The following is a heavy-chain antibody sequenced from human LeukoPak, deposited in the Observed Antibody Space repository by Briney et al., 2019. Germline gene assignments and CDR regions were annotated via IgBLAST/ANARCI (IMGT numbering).Heavy chain of an antibody. V-gene: IGHV1-2*02. CDR3: AVAYGDYGSLDY. CDR2: INPNSGGT. D-gene: IGHD4-17*01. Sequence: ASVKVSCKASGYTFTGYYMHWVRQALGQGLEWMGWINPNSGGTNYAQKFQGRVTMTRDTSISTAYMELSRLRSDDTAVYYCAVAYGDYGSLDYWGQGTLVTVSS. J-gene: IGHJ4*02. CDR1: GYTFTGYY.